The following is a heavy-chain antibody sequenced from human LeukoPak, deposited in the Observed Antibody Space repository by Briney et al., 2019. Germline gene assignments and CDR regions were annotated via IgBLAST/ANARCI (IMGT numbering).Heavy chain of an antibody. Sequence: GGSLRLSCAASGFTFSSYSMNWVRQAPGKGRECVSSIIISRSYIYYAHSVKGRVTISRDNAKNSLYLQMNSLRAEDTAVYYCARGRGYCSSNSCQNWFDPWGQGTLVTVSS. CDR3: ARGRGYCSSNSCQNWFDP. CDR2: IIISRSYI. J-gene: IGHJ5*02. V-gene: IGHV3-21*01. CDR1: GFTFSSYS. D-gene: IGHD2-2*01.